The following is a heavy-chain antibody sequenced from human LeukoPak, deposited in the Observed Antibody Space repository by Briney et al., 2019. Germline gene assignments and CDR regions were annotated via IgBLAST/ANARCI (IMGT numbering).Heavy chain of an antibody. Sequence: NPSETLSLTCTVSGGSISSGRYYWSWIRQPAGKGLEWIGRIYTSGSTNYNPSLKSRVTISVDTSKNQFSLKLSSVTAADTAVYYCARAAGGGSGSYGAFDIWGQGTMVTVSS. CDR3: ARAAGGGSGSYGAFDI. CDR2: IYTSGST. V-gene: IGHV4-61*02. CDR1: GGSISSGRYY. J-gene: IGHJ3*02. D-gene: IGHD3-10*01.